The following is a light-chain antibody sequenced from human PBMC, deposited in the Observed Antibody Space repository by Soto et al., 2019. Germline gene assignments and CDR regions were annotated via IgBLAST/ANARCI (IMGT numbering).Light chain of an antibody. CDR2: GTS. CDR1: SSNIGSRYD. Sequence: QSVLTHPPSVSGAPGQRVTISCTGSSSNIGSRYDVHWYQQLPGTAPRLLIYGTSYRPSGVPDRFSGSKSGTSASLAITGLQAEDEADYYCQSYDSSLTGLYVFGTGTKVTVL. CDR3: QSYDSSLTGLYV. J-gene: IGLJ1*01. V-gene: IGLV1-40*01.